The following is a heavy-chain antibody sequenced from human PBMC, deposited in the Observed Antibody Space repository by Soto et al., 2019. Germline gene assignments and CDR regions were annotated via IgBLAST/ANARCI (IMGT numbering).Heavy chain of an antibody. CDR3: ARGVGYDILTGPDY. CDR2: IYYSGST. V-gene: IGHV4-31*03. J-gene: IGHJ4*02. CDR1: GGSISSGGYY. Sequence: PSDTLSLTCTVSGGSISSGGYYWSWIRQHPGKGLEWIGYIYYSGSTYYNPSLKSRVTISVDTSKNQFSLKLSSVTAADTAVYYCARGVGYDILTGPDYWGQGTLVTVSS. D-gene: IGHD3-9*01.